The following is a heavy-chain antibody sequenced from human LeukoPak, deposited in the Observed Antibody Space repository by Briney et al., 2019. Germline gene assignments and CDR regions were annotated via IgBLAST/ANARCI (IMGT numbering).Heavy chain of an antibody. Sequence: GGSLRLSCAASGFTFSSYSMNWVRQAPGKGLEWVSSISSSSSYIYYADSVKGRFTISRDNAKNSLYLRMNSLRAEDTAVYYCARDLGGAREEYCSSTSCYEGGQGTLVTVSS. CDR2: ISSSSSYI. J-gene: IGHJ4*02. CDR1: GFTFSSYS. CDR3: ARDLGGAREEYCSSTSCYE. D-gene: IGHD2-2*01. V-gene: IGHV3-21*01.